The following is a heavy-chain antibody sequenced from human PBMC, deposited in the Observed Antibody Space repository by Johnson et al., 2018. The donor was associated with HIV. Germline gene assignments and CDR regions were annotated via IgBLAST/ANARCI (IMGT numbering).Heavy chain of an antibody. CDR3: AKGACTGGVCRDLRGAFDI. Sequence: QVLLLESGGGVVQPGRSLRLSCAASGFTFSSSGMHWVRQAPGKGLEWVAVISYDGSNKHYADSVKGRFTISRDNSKNTLYLQMNSLRAEDTAVFYCAKGACTGGVCRDLRGAFDICGQGTMV. CDR1: GFTFSSSG. CDR2: ISYDGSNK. D-gene: IGHD2-8*02. V-gene: IGHV3-30*18. J-gene: IGHJ3*02.